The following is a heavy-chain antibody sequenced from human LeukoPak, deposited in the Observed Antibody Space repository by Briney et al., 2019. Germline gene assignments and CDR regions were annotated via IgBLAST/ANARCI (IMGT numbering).Heavy chain of an antibody. D-gene: IGHD1-26*01. CDR2: IYYSGST. CDR1: GGSISSYY. V-gene: IGHV4-59*01. CDR3: ARVGAKDYYFDY. J-gene: IGHJ4*02. Sequence: PSETLSLTCTVSGGSISSYYWSWIRQPPGKGLGWIGYIYYSGSTNYNPSLKSRVTISVDTSKNQFSLKLSSVTAADTAVYYCARVGAKDYYFDYWGQGTLVTVSS.